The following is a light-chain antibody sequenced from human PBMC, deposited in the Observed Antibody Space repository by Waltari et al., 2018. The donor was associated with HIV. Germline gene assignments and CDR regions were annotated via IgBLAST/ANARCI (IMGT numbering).Light chain of an antibody. CDR1: TSVNHLYNF. CDR2: EVT. V-gene: IGLV2-8*01. J-gene: IGLJ2*01. Sequence: QSALTQPPSASGSPGQSVNMSCHGATSVNHLYNFISWYQQYSGKAPKLIIFEVTKRPSGVPDRFSGSRSGNTASLIVSGLQAEDEAVYFCSSFAGSNKLFGGGTKLTV. CDR3: SSFAGSNKL.